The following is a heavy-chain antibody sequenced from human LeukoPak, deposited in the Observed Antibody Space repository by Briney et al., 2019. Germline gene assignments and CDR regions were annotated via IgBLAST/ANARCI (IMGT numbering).Heavy chain of an antibody. CDR1: GFTLSSYW. J-gene: IGHJ4*02. D-gene: IGHD2-2*01. CDR3: ATDLQPFDY. Sequence: GGSLRLSCAASGFTLSSYWMSWVRQAPGKGLEWVANIKQDGSEKYYVDSVKGRFTISRDNANNSLYLQMNTLRAEDTAVYYCATDLQPFDYWGQGTLVTVSS. CDR2: IKQDGSEK. V-gene: IGHV3-7*04.